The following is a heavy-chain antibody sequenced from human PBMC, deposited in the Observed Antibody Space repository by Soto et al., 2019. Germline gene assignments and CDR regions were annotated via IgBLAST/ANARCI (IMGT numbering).Heavy chain of an antibody. V-gene: IGHV1-2*02. CDR2: INPNSGGT. CDR1: GYTFTGYY. Sequence: ASVKVSCKASGYTFTGYYMHWVRQAPGQGLEWMGWINPNSGGTNYAQKFQGRVTVTRDTSKNQFSLKLSSVTAADTAVYYCARTPVRGPDFWSGYYTYYFDYWGQGTLVTVSS. D-gene: IGHD3-3*01. J-gene: IGHJ4*02. CDR3: ARTPVRGPDFWSGYYTYYFDY.